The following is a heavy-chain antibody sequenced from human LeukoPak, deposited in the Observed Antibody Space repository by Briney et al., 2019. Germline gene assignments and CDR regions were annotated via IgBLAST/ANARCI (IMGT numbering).Heavy chain of an antibody. D-gene: IGHD4-17*01. CDR1: GGTFSNYA. V-gene: IGHV1-69*13. J-gene: IGHJ2*01. Sequence: SVTVSCKASGGTFSNYAISWVRQAPGQGLEWIGGIIPVLATPSYAQSFQGRVTISADESTSTAYMDLSSLRPEDTAVYYCARSDYGEYSLQFNYFDLWGRGTLVTVSS. CDR2: IIPVLATP. CDR3: ARSDYGEYSLQFNYFDL.